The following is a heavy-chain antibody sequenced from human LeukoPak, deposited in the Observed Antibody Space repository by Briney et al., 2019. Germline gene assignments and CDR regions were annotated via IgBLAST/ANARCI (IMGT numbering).Heavy chain of an antibody. CDR3: ATVAAAGSGSDDILTGYYDN. CDR1: GFTFGDYY. D-gene: IGHD3-9*01. J-gene: IGHJ4*02. CDR2: ISDSGSTM. Sequence: GGSLRLSCAASGFTFGDYYMTWIRQGPGKGLEWLSYISDSGSTMYYADSLKGRFTISRDNAKNSLFLQMNSLRADDTAVYYCATVAAAGSGSDDILTGYYDNWGQGTLVTVST. V-gene: IGHV3-11*01.